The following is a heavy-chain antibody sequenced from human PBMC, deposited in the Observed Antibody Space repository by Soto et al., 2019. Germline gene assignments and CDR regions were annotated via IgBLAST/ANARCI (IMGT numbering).Heavy chain of an antibody. CDR2: IFYSGTT. CDR1: GGSINSYY. CDR3: ARDFPSYATMLTYFDP. J-gene: IGHJ5*02. V-gene: IGHV4-59*01. D-gene: IGHD3-16*01. Sequence: SEPLSLTCTVSGGSINSYYWSLIRQPPGKGLEWIGYIFYSGTTNYNPSLKSRVTMSLDMSKNQFYLKLSSVNAADTAVYYCARDFPSYATMLTYFDPWGQGAGVTFSS.